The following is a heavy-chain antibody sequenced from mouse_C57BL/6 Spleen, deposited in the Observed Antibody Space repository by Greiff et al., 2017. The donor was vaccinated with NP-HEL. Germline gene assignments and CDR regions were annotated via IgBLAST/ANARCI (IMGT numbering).Heavy chain of an antibody. CDR1: GYTFTDYE. CDR2: IDPETGGT. D-gene: IGHD2-3*01. CDR3: TYRWLPWYFDV. V-gene: IGHV1-15*01. J-gene: IGHJ1*03. Sequence: QVQLQQSGAELVRPGASVTLSCKASGYTFTDYEMHWVKQTPVHGLEWIGAIDPETGGTAYNQKFKGKAILTADKSSSTAYMELRSLTSEDSAVSYCTYRWLPWYFDVWGTGTTVTVSS.